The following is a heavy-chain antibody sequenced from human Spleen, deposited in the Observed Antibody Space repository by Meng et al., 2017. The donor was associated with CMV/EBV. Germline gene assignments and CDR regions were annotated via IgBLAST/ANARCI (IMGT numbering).Heavy chain of an antibody. Sequence: SETLSLTCTVSGGSISSSSYYWGWIRQPPGKGLEWIGSVYYSGSTYYNPSLKSRVTISVDTSKNQFSLKLSSVTAEDTAVYYCARVLYSGSYSDYWGQGTLVTVSS. D-gene: IGHD1-26*01. CDR2: VYYSGST. J-gene: IGHJ4*02. CDR1: GGSISSSSYY. CDR3: ARVLYSGSYSDY. V-gene: IGHV4-39*07.